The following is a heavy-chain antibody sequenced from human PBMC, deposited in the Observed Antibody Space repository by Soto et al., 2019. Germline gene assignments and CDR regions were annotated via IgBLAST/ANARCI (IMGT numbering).Heavy chain of an antibody. Sequence: GGSLRLSCAASGFTFSSYEMNWVRQAPGKGLEWVSYISSSGSTIYYADSVKGRFTISRDNAKNSLYLQMNSLRAEDTAVYYCARNSGPWDGYNGYFDYWGQGTLVTVSS. CDR1: GFTFSSYE. D-gene: IGHD5-12*01. J-gene: IGHJ4*02. CDR3: ARNSGPWDGYNGYFDY. CDR2: ISSSGSTI. V-gene: IGHV3-48*03.